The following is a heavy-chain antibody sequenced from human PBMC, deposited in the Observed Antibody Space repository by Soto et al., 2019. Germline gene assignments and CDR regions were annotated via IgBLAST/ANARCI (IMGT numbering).Heavy chain of an antibody. V-gene: IGHV3-23*01. J-gene: IGHJ4*02. CDR3: ARRSSGGYFDY. CDR1: GFTFSSYA. D-gene: IGHD6-19*01. Sequence: EVQLLESGGGLVQPGGSLRLSCAASGFTFSSYAMSWVRQAPGKGLEWVSAISGSGGSTYYADSVKGRFTISRDNSKNPQYLHMNCLRAEDPAVYYCARRSSGGYFDYWGQGTLVTVSS. CDR2: ISGSGGST.